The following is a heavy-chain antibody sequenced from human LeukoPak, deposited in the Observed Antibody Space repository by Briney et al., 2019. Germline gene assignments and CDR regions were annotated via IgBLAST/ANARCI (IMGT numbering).Heavy chain of an antibody. V-gene: IGHV3-48*03. CDR1: GFTFSSYE. CDR3: ARDRPLSTYCGGDCYYKRGDY. D-gene: IGHD2-21*02. CDR2: INTGGNTI. Sequence: GGSLRLSCAASGFTFSSYEMSWVRQAPGKGREWISYINTGGNTIDYADSVKGRFTISRDNAKNSLYLQMDSLRAEDTAVYYCARDRPLSTYCGGDCYYKRGDYWGQGTLVTVSS. J-gene: IGHJ4*02.